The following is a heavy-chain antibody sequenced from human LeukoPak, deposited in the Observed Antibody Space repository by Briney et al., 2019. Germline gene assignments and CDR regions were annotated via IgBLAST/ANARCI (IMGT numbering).Heavy chain of an antibody. J-gene: IGHJ4*02. V-gene: IGHV3-49*03. CDR1: GFTFGDYA. CDR2: IRGKAYGVTT. Sequence: GGSLRLSCSASGFTFGDYAMAWFRQAPGKGLEWVGVIRGKAYGVTTEYAASVKGRFTISRDDSKSVAYLQMNSLKIEDTAVYYCSRDSAGVQDFDYWGQGTLVTVSS. CDR3: SRDSAGVQDFDY. D-gene: IGHD6-13*01.